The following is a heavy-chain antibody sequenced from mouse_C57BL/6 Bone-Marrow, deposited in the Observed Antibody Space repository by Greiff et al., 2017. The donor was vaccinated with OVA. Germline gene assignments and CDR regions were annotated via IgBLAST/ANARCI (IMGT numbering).Heavy chain of an antibody. CDR2: IHPNSGSA. CDR1: GYTFTSYW. Sequence: QVQLQQPGAGLVKPGASVKLSCKASGYTFTSYWMHWVKQRPGQGLEWIGMIHPNSGSANYNEKFKSKATLTVDKSSSTAYMQLSSLTSEDSAVYYCARLGITTVGHWGQGTTLTVSS. J-gene: IGHJ2*01. CDR3: ARLGITTVGH. D-gene: IGHD1-1*01. V-gene: IGHV1-64*01.